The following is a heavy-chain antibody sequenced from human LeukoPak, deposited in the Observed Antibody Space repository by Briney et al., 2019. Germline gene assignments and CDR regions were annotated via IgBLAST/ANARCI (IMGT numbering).Heavy chain of an antibody. CDR2: IYYSGST. V-gene: IGHV4-59*08. CDR3: ARHEGKYSGSYYPLDY. CDR1: GGSFSSYY. Sequence: SETLSLTCAVYGGSFSSYYWSWIRQPPGKGLEWIGYIYYSGSTNYNPSLKSRVTISVDTSKNQFSLKLSSVTAADTAVYYCARHEGKYSGSYYPLDYWGQGTLVTVSS. D-gene: IGHD1-26*01. J-gene: IGHJ4*02.